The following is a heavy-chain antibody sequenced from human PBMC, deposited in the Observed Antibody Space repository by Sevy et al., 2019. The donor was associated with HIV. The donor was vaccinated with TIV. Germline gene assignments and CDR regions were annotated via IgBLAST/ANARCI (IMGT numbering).Heavy chain of an antibody. Sequence: GGSLRLSCAASGFTVSSNYMSWVHQAPGKGLEWVSVIYSGGSTYYADSVKGRFTISRDNSKNTLYLQMNSLRAEDTAVYYCAREPGYYGMDVWGQGTTVTVSS. CDR3: AREPGYYGMDV. CDR1: GFTVSSNY. V-gene: IGHV3-66*01. CDR2: IYSGGST. J-gene: IGHJ6*02.